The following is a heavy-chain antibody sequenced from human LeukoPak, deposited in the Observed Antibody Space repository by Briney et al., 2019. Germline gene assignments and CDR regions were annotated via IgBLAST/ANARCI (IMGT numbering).Heavy chain of an antibody. J-gene: IGHJ4*02. CDR2: ISSSSSTI. D-gene: IGHD2-15*01. CDR1: GFTFSSYE. CDR3: ARGDCSGGSCYLSLTTIDY. V-gene: IGHV3-48*01. Sequence: PGGSLRLSCAASGFTFSSYEMNWVRQAPGKGLEWLSYISSSSSTIYYADSVKGRFTISRDNAKNSLYLQMNSLRAEDTAVYYCARGDCSGGSCYLSLTTIDYWGQGTLVTVSS.